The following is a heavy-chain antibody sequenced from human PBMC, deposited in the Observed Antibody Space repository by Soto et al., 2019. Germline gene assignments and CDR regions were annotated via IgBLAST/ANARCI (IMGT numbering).Heavy chain of an antibody. CDR3: AAGLHLGELSFDY. D-gene: IGHD3-16*02. CDR2: IVVGSGNT. Sequence: SVKVSCKASGFTFTGSAMQWVRQARGQRLEWIGWIVVGSGNTNYAQKFQERVTITRDMSTSTAYMELSSLRSEDTAVYYCAAGLHLGELSFDYWGQGTLVTVSS. J-gene: IGHJ4*02. CDR1: GFTFTGSA. V-gene: IGHV1-58*02.